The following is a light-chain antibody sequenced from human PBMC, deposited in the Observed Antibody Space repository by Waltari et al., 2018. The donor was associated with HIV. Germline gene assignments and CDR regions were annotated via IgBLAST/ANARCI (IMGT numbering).Light chain of an antibody. CDR2: GVN. V-gene: IGLV2-14*03. CDR1: SRDIGLYNY. J-gene: IGLJ2*01. CDR3: SSYTANETLV. Sequence: HSALTQPASVSGSPGQSISISCTGTSRDIGLYNYVSWDQQYPGKAPQVLIYGVNSRPVGISFRFSGSKSGNTASLTISGLQAEDEADYYCSSYTANETLVFGGGTKLTVL.